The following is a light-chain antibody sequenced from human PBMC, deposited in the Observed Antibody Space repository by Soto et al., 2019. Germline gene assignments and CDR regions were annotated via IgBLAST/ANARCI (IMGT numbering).Light chain of an antibody. J-gene: IGKJ1*01. CDR1: RSVSSSY. CDR2: GAS. CDR3: QQYSSAPWT. V-gene: IGKV3-20*01. Sequence: EIVLTQSPGTLSLSPGERATLSCRARRSVSSSYLAWYQQKPGQAPRLLIYGASSRATGIPDRFSGSGSGTDFTLTISRLEPEDFSVYYCQQYSSAPWTFGQGTKVEIK.